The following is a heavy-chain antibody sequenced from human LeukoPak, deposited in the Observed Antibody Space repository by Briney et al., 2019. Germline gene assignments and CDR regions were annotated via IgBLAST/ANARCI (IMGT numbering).Heavy chain of an antibody. CDR1: GFTFSSYG. CDR2: IRYNGSNK. J-gene: IGHJ4*02. Sequence: GGSLRLSCAASGFTFSSYGMHWVRQAPGKGLEWVAFIRYNGSNKYYADSVKGRFTISRDNSKNTLYLQMNSLRAEDTAVYYCAKDQTYSSGWYVDYWGQGTLVTVSS. CDR3: AKDQTYSSGWYVDY. D-gene: IGHD6-19*01. V-gene: IGHV3-30*02.